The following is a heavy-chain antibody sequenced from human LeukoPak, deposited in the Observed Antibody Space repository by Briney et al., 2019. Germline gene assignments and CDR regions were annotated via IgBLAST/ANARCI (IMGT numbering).Heavy chain of an antibody. CDR1: GFTFSSYW. Sequence: GGSLRLSCAASGFTFSSYWMNWVRQAPGKGLEWVANVKQDGSEKYYVDSVKGRFTISRDNAKNSLYLQMNSLRAEDTAVYYCARPGHGYCSGGDPWCGTFDIWGQGTMVTVSS. J-gene: IGHJ3*02. CDR2: VKQDGSEK. D-gene: IGHD2-15*01. CDR3: ARPGHGYCSGGDPWCGTFDI. V-gene: IGHV3-7*01.